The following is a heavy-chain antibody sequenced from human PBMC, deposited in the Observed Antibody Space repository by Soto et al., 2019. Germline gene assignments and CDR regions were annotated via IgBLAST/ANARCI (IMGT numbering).Heavy chain of an antibody. J-gene: IGHJ5*02. Sequence: QVQLVQSGAEVKKPGSSVKVSCKASGGTFSSYTISWVRQAPGQGLEWMGRIIPILGIANYAQKFQGRVTITADKSTSTAYMELSSLRSEDTAVYYCAGEDREGGWFDPWGQGTLVTVSS. CDR1: GGTFSSYT. D-gene: IGHD2-15*01. CDR3: AGEDREGGWFDP. CDR2: IIPILGIA. V-gene: IGHV1-69*02.